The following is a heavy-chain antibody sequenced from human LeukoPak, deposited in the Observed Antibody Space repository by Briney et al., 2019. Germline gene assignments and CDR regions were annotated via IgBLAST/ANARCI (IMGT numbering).Heavy chain of an antibody. J-gene: IGHJ5*02. CDR2: ISAYNGNT. V-gene: IGHV1-18*01. CDR3: ARGGVAGTRLYNWFDP. D-gene: IGHD6-19*01. Sequence: ASVKVSCRASGYTFTSYGISWVRQAPGQGLEWMGWISAYNGNTNYAQKLQGRVTMTTDTSTSTAYMELRSPRSDDTAVYYCARGGVAGTRLYNWFDPWGQGTLVTVSS. CDR1: GYTFTSYG.